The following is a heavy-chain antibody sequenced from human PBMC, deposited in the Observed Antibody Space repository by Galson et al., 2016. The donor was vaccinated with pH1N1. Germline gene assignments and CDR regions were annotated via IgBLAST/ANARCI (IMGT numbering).Heavy chain of an antibody. D-gene: IGHD6-19*01. CDR2: INHGGST. V-gene: IGHV4-34*01. CDR1: GGSFRGYY. J-gene: IGHJ3*01. CDR3: ARHSTSGFPIREVAARRRPFDV. Sequence: ETLSLTCAVYGGSFRGYYWSWIRQSPEKGLEWIGEINHGGSTNYNPSFEGRVALSLDTSKNQFSLRLMAVTAADTAVYFCARHSTSGFPIREVAARRRPFDVCGQATLVTVSS.